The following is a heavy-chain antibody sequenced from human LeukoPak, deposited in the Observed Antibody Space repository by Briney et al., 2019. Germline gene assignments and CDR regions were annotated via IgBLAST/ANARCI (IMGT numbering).Heavy chain of an antibody. CDR3: ARDFGIVATIRFDY. V-gene: IGHV3-30-3*01. Sequence: PGGSLRLSCAASGFTFSSYAMHWVRQAPGKGLEWVAVISYDGSNKYYADSVKGRFTISRDNSKNTLYLQMNSLRAEDTAVYYCARDFGIVATIRFDYWGQGTLVTVSS. CDR2: ISYDGSNK. CDR1: GFTFSSYA. D-gene: IGHD5-12*01. J-gene: IGHJ4*02.